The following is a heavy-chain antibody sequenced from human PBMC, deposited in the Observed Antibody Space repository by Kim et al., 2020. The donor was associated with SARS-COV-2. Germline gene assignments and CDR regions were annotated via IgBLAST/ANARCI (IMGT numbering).Heavy chain of an antibody. CDR3: GSRNYGSGSYSFDY. CDR1: GYTFTCYW. J-gene: IGHJ4*02. D-gene: IGHD3-10*01. V-gene: IGHV5-51*01. Sequence: GESLKISCKASGYTFTCYWIGWVRQMPGKRLESMGIIFPGDSDTRYSPSIQGQVTISVDKSINTDFLQSNSLEATDTAMYYCGSRNYGSGSYSFDYWGQG. CDR2: IFPGDSDT.